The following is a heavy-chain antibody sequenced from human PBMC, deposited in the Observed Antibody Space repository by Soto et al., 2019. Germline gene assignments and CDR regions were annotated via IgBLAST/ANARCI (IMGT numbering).Heavy chain of an antibody. V-gene: IGHV3-72*01. CDR3: ARVSLVGPSGGRYFDY. CDR2: IKNKANSYTT. D-gene: IGHD1-26*01. CDR1: GFTFSAHY. Sequence: EVQLVESGGGLVQTGGSLRLSCAASGFTFSAHYMDWVRQAPGKGLEWVGRIKNKANSYTTEYAASVEGRFTISREDSQTSRYLQMNSLKTEDTAVYYCARVSLVGPSGGRYFDYWGQGSQVAVSS. J-gene: IGHJ4*02.